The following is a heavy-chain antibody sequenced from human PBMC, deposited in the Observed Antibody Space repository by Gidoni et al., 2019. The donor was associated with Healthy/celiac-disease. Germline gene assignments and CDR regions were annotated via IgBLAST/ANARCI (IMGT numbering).Heavy chain of an antibody. J-gene: IGHJ4*02. CDR2: IYHSGST. D-gene: IGHD6-6*01. V-gene: IGHV4-4*02. CDR3: ARSQVMNMAARPGVFDD. Sequence: QVQLQESGPGLVKPSGTLSLTCAASGGSISSSNWWSWLRQPPGKGLEWIGEIYHSGSTNYNPSLKSRVTISVDKSKNQFSLKLSSVTAADTAVYYCARSQVMNMAARPGVFDDWGQGTLVTVSS. CDR1: GGSISSSNW.